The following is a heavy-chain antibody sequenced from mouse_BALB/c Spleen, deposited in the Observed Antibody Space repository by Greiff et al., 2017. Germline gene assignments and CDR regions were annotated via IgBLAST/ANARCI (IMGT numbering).Heavy chain of an antibody. J-gene: IGHJ4*01. CDR2: ISSGSSTI. CDR3: ARGGYDGSMDD. Sequence: EVKVVESGGGLVQPGGSRKLSCAASGFTFSSFGMHWVRQAPEKGLEWVAYISSGSSTIYYADTVKGRFTISRDNPKNTLFLQMTSLRSEDTAMYYCARGGYDGSMDDWGQGTSVTVSS. CDR1: GFTFSSFG. V-gene: IGHV5-17*02. D-gene: IGHD2-14*01.